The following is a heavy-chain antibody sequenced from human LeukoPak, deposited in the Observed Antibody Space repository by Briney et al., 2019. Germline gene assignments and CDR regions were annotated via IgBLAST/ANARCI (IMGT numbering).Heavy chain of an antibody. CDR1: GFTFSDYH. CDR2: ISSSSSYT. Sequence: GGSLRLSCAASGFTFSDYHMSWIRLAPGKGLVWVSYISSSSSYTNYADSVKGRFTISRDNAKKSLYLQMNSLRAEDTAVYYCARAGYCSSSTCSFRPVDFWGQGTLVTVSS. V-gene: IGHV3-11*05. J-gene: IGHJ4*02. D-gene: IGHD2-2*01. CDR3: ARAGYCSSSTCSFRPVDF.